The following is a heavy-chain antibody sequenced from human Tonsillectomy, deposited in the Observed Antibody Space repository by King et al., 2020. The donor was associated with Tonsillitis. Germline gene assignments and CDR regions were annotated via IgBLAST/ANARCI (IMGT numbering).Heavy chain of an antibody. CDR2: INPNSGGT. CDR1: GYTFTGYY. CDR3: ARRHYYDSSGYYYDAFDI. D-gene: IGHD3-22*01. J-gene: IGHJ3*02. V-gene: IGHV1-2*04. Sequence: QLVQSGAEVKKPGASVKVSCKASGYTFTGYYMHWVRQAPGQGLEWMGWINPNSGGTNYAQKLQGWVTMTRDTSISTAYMELSRLRSDDTAVYYCARRHYYDSSGYYYDAFDIWGQGTMVTVSS.